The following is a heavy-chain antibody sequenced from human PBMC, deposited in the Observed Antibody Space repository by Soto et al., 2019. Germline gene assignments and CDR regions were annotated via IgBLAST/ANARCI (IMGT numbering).Heavy chain of an antibody. D-gene: IGHD6-13*01. Sequence: QVQLVQSGAEVKKPGASVRVSCKASGYTFTTYDIHWVRQAPGLGLEWMGIITPGGGITSYAQKFKGRITVTRDTSTSTVYMELSSLRSEDPAMYYCAKVLSELVPRYFDTWGQGTLVTVSS. CDR3: AKVLSELVPRYFDT. V-gene: IGHV1-46*01. CDR1: GYTFTTYD. CDR2: ITPGGGIT. J-gene: IGHJ4*02.